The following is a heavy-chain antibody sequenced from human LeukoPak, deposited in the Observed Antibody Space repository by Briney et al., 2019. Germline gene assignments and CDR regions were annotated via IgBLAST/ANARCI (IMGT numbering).Heavy chain of an antibody. Sequence: PGGPLSLSCAAPGFTFSLYWMSWVRQAPEKGLVWVANIKQDGSEKYYVDSVKGRFTISRDNAKNSLYLQMNSLRAEDTAVYYCARFPRIAAAYYFDYWGQGTLVTVSS. CDR1: GFTFSLYW. V-gene: IGHV3-7*01. CDR2: IKQDGSEK. CDR3: ARFPRIAAAYYFDY. D-gene: IGHD6-13*01. J-gene: IGHJ4*02.